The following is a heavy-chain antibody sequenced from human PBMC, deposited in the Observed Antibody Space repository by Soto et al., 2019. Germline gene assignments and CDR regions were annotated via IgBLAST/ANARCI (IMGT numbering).Heavy chain of an antibody. Sequence: PSETLSLTCIVSGGSISGHYWSWIRQPPDKGLEWIGYTYSSGTTNYNPSLKSRVTILLDTSKNQFSLKLSSVTAADTAVYYCARDRSATGLGIEYWGQGNLVTVS. V-gene: IGHV4-59*11. J-gene: IGHJ4*02. CDR1: GGSISGHY. D-gene: IGHD1-1*01. CDR3: ARDRSATGLGIEY. CDR2: TYSSGTT.